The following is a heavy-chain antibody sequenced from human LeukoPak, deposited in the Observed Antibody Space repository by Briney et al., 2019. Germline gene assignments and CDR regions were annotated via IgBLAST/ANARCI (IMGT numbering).Heavy chain of an antibody. CDR3: ARGQDDRSGTFDY. D-gene: IGHD3-22*01. V-gene: IGHV4-61*01. CDR2: MSPSGTT. J-gene: IGHJ4*02. CDR1: GDSVGSGNYY. Sequence: SETLSLTCTVSGDSVGSGNYYLSWIRQPPGKGLDWITYMSPSGTTKYNPSLKSRVTTPVDTSRTQFSLRLSSVTAADTAVYYCARGQDDRSGTFDYWGQGILVTVSS.